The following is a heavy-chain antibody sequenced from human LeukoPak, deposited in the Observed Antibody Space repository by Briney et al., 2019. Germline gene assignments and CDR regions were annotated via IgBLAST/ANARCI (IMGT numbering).Heavy chain of an antibody. D-gene: IGHD6-19*01. J-gene: IGHJ4*02. CDR2: IYYSGST. Sequence: PSETLSLTCTVSGGSISSSSYYWGWIRQPPGKGLEWIGSIYYSGSTYYNPSLKSRVTISVDTSKNQFSLKLSSVTAADTAVHYCDASDSSGPTQGYWGQGTLVTVSS. V-gene: IGHV4-39*01. CDR1: GGSISSSSYY. CDR3: DASDSSGPTQGY.